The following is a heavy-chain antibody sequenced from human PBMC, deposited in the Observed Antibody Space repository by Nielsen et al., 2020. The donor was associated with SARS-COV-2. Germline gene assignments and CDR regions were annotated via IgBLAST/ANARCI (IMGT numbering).Heavy chain of an antibody. CDR3: ARTLYGDYVFDY. V-gene: IGHV4-31*03. CDR1: GGSISSGGYY. D-gene: IGHD4-17*01. J-gene: IGHJ4*02. Sequence: SETLSLTCTVSGGSISSGGYYWSWIRQHPGKGLEWIWYIYYSGSTYYNPSLKSRVTISVDTSKNQFSLKLSSVTAADTAVYYCARTLYGDYVFDYWGQGTLVTVSS. CDR2: IYYSGST.